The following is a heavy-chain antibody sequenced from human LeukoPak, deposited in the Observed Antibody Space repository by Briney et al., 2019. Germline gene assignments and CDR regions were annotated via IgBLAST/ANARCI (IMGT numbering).Heavy chain of an antibody. CDR1: GFTFSSYA. CDR2: ISYDGSNK. Sequence: GGSLRLSCAASGFTFSSYAMHWVRQAPGKGLEWVAVISYDGSNKYYADSVKGRFTISRDNSKNTLYLQMNSLRAEDTAVYYCARPYSNHDDGYYYYGMDVWGQGTTVTVSS. D-gene: IGHD4-11*01. J-gene: IGHJ6*02. V-gene: IGHV3-30-3*01. CDR3: ARPYSNHDDGYYYYGMDV.